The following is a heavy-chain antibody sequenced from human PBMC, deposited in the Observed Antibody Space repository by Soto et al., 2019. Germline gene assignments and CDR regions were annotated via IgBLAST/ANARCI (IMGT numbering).Heavy chain of an antibody. CDR2: IVVGSGNT. Sequence: GASVKVCCKASGFTYTSSAMQWVRQARGQRLEWIGWIVVGSGNTNYAQKFQERVTITRDMSTSTAYMELSSLRSEDTAVYYCAELGFILWGQGTLVTVPQ. J-gene: IGHJ4*02. CDR3: AELGFIL. CDR1: GFTYTSSA. D-gene: IGHD3-9*01. V-gene: IGHV1-58*02.